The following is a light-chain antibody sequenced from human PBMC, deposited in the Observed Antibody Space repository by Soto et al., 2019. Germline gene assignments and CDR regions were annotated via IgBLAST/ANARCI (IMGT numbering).Light chain of an antibody. CDR2: DAS. CDR3: QQYDNLPLT. Sequence: IQMTQSPSSLSASVGDRVTITCQASQDIRHYLNWYQHKPGEAPKLLIYDASNLETGVPSRFSGSGSGTHFTLTITTLQPEDISTYYCQQYDNLPLTFGGRTKVE. J-gene: IGKJ4*01. V-gene: IGKV1-33*01. CDR1: QDIRHY.